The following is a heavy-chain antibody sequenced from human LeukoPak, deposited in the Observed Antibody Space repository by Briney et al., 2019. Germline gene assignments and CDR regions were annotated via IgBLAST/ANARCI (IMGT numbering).Heavy chain of an antibody. J-gene: IGHJ5*02. CDR1: GGSISSGSYY. V-gene: IGHV4-61*02. CDR2: IYTSGST. CDR3: ARSFPLSETYYYDSSGGNWFDP. D-gene: IGHD3-22*01. Sequence: SETLSLTCTVSGGSISSGSYYWSWIRQPAGKGLEWIGRIYTSGSTNYNPSLKSRVTISVDTSKNQFSLKLSSVTAADTAVYYCARSFPLSETYYYDSSGGNWFDPWGQGTLVTASS.